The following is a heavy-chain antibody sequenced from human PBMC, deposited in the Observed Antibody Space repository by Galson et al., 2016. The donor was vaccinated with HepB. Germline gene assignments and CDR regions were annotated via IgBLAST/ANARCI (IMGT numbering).Heavy chain of an antibody. Sequence: SLRLSCAASGFIFSQFAVHWVRQAPGKGLEWVAVISYDGTRKYYTDSVKGRFTVSRDDSKTTLYLQMNTLRPEDTGAYYCARDQKYSGTDFYFAMDVWGKGATVTVSS. CDR1: GFIFSQFA. CDR2: ISYDGTRK. J-gene: IGHJ6*04. V-gene: IGHV3-30-3*01. CDR3: ARDQKYSGTDFYFAMDV. D-gene: IGHD1-26*01.